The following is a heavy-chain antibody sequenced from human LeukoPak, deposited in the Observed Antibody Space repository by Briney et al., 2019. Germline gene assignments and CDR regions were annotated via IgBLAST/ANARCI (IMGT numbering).Heavy chain of an antibody. J-gene: IGHJ4*02. V-gene: IGHV3-21*01. CDR2: ISSSSSYI. CDR1: GFTFSSYS. Sequence: GGSLRLSCAASGFTFSSYSMNWVRQAPGKGLEWVSSISSSSSYIYYADSVKGRFTISRDNAKNSLYLQMNSLRAEDTDVYYCARSFGVVTPSHYWGQGTLVTVSS. D-gene: IGHD3-3*01. CDR3: ARSFGVVTPSHY.